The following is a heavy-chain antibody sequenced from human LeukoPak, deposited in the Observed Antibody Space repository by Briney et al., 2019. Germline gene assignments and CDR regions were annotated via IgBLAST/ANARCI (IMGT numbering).Heavy chain of an antibody. J-gene: IGHJ4*02. V-gene: IGHV3-48*04. CDR2: ISTRGSTI. D-gene: IGHD5-12*01. CDR1: GFTFSSYW. Sequence: PGGSLRLSCAASGFTFSSYWMHWVRQAPGKGLEWVSYISTRGSTIYYADSVKGRFTISRDNAKNSLYLQMSSLRAEDTAVYYCARDLGPSYSEYDWRGIFDYWGQGTLVTFSS. CDR3: ARDLGPSYSEYDWRGIFDY.